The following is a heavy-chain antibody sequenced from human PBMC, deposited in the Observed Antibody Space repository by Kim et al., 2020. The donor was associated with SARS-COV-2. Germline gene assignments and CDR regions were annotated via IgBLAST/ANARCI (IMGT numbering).Heavy chain of an antibody. CDR1: GYTFTSYY. J-gene: IGHJ5*02. Sequence: ASVKVSCKASGYTFTSYYMHWVRQAPGQGLEWMGIINPSGGSTSYAQKFQGRVTMTRDTSTSTVYMELSSLRSEDTAVYYCARDSVIRSYLWFGQTNWFDPWGQGTLVTVSS. D-gene: IGHD3-10*01. CDR3: ARDSVIRSYLWFGQTNWFDP. CDR2: INPSGGST. V-gene: IGHV1-46*01.